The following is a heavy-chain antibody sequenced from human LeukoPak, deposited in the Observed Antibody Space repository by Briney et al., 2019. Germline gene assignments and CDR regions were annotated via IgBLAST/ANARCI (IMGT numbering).Heavy chain of an antibody. CDR1: GYTFTGHY. J-gene: IGHJ4*02. CDR2: INPRNAAT. D-gene: IGHD6-13*01. V-gene: IGHV1-2*02. CDR3: AKTLYIAAAPGGLDY. Sequence: ASVKVSCKASGYTFTGHYLHWVRQVPGQGLEWMGWINPRNAATNYAQKFQGRVTMTRDTSIGTVYMELSSLRSDDTAVYYCAKTLYIAAAPGGLDYWGQGTLVTVSS.